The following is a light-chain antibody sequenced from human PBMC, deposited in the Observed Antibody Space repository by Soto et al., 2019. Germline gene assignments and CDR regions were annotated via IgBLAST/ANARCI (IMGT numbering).Light chain of an antibody. CDR3: QKYNTVPRT. CDR2: AAS. J-gene: IGKJ1*01. Sequence: DIQMTQSPSSLSASVGDRVTITCRASQGISHFLAWYQQKPGKVPKLLLYAASILQSGVPPRFSGSGSGTEFTLTISSLQPEDVATYYCQKYNTVPRTFGQGTKVDI. CDR1: QGISHF. V-gene: IGKV1-27*01.